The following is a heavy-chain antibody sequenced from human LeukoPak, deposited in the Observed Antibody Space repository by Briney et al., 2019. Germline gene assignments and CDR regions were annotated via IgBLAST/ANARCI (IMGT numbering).Heavy chain of an antibody. CDR2: ILGGGNT. V-gene: IGHV3-23*01. CDR1: GFTFTTYA. D-gene: IGHD6-19*01. CDR3: AKDLEPDSDWNFDY. Sequence: PGGSLRLSCAASGFTFTTYAMNWVRQAPGKGLEWVSAILGGGNTYYADSVKGRFTISRDTSKNTLYLQMNSLRVEDTAVYYCAKDLEPDSDWNFDYWGQGTMVSVSS. J-gene: IGHJ4*02.